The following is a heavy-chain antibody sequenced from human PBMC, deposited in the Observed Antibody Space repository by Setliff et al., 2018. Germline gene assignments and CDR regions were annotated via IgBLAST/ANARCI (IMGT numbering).Heavy chain of an antibody. D-gene: IGHD4-17*01. Sequence: ASVKVSCKASGYTFTSYGISWVRQAPGQGLEWMGWISAYNGNTNYAQKLQGRVTMTTDTSTSTAYMELRSLRSDDTAVYYCARSTVTQIFYYGMDVWGQGTTVTAP. CDR1: GYTFTSYG. CDR3: ARSTVTQIFYYGMDV. V-gene: IGHV1-18*01. J-gene: IGHJ6*02. CDR2: ISAYNGNT.